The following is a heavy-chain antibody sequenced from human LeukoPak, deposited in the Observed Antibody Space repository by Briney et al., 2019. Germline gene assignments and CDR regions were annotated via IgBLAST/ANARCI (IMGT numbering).Heavy chain of an antibody. CDR2: ISWNSGSI. CDR3: AKDQYTSSWAHFDY. CDR1: GFTFDDYA. D-gene: IGHD6-13*01. Sequence: GGSLRLSCAASGFTFDDYAMHWVRQAPGKGLEWVSGISWNSGSIGYADSVKGRFTISRDNAKNSLYLQVNSLRAEDAALYYCAKDQYTSSWAHFDYWGQGTLVTVSS. V-gene: IGHV3-9*01. J-gene: IGHJ4*02.